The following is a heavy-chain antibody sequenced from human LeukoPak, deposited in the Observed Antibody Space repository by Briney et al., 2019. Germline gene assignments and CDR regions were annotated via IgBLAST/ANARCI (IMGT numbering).Heavy chain of an antibody. V-gene: IGHV3-23*01. J-gene: IGHJ4*02. D-gene: IGHD6-19*01. CDR3: AKDPRGAVAGFDY. Sequence: GGSLRLSCAASGFTFGSYAMSWVRQAPGKGLEWVSAISGSGDKTYYAESVKGRFTISRDNSENTLYLQMNSLRAEDTAVYYCAKDPRGAVAGFDYWGQGTLVTVSS. CDR1: GFTFGSYA. CDR2: ISGSGDKT.